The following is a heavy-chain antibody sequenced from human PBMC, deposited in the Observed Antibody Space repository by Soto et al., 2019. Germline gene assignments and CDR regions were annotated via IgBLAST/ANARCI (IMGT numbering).Heavy chain of an antibody. J-gene: IGHJ6*02. CDR3: AKVVRADTTSSNFYYYSGMDV. Sequence: SLRLSCAASGFSFSTYGMHWVRQAPGKGLEWMAVISNDGSIKYYADSVKGRFTISRDNSKDTLFLQMNSLRGEDTAVYYCAKVVRADTTSSNFYYYSGMDVWGQGTTVTVSS. V-gene: IGHV3-30*18. D-gene: IGHD6-6*01. CDR2: ISNDGSIK. CDR1: GFSFSTYG.